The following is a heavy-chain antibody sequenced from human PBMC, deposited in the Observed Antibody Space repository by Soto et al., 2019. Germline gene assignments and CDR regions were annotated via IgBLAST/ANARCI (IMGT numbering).Heavy chain of an antibody. CDR1: GFTFSSYA. CDR2: ISYDGSNK. D-gene: IGHD2-2*01. J-gene: IGHJ6*02. V-gene: IGHV3-30-3*01. CDR3: ASDLVVVPAAIDYYYGMDV. Sequence: QVQLVESGGGVVQPGRSLRRSCAASGFTFSSYAMHWVRQAPGKGLEWVAVISYDGSNKYYADSVKGRFTISRDNSKNKLYLQMNSLRAEDTAVYYCASDLVVVPAAIDYYYGMDVWGQGTTVTVSS.